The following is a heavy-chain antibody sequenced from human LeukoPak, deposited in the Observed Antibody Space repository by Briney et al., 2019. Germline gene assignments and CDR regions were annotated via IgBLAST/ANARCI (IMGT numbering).Heavy chain of an antibody. CDR2: INRDGRQT. V-gene: IGHV3-7*01. CDR1: GFTFTTSW. D-gene: IGHD3-9*01. Sequence: GGSLRLSCVVSGFTFTTSWMAWVRQAPGKGLEWLANINRDGRQTYYVDSVKGRFTISRDNAENSLYLQMNSLRAEDTAVYYCATSLDAPGNYWGQGSLVTVSS. CDR3: ATSLDAPGNY. J-gene: IGHJ4*02.